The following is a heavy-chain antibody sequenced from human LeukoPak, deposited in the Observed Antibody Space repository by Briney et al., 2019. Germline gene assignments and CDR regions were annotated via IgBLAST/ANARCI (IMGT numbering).Heavy chain of an antibody. V-gene: IGHV3-7*03. D-gene: IGHD2/OR15-2a*01. J-gene: IGHJ4*02. CDR3: ARRGSTDY. CDR2: IKEDVSEK. Sequence: GGSLRLSCAASGFSFSGYWMTWVRQAPGKGLEWVANIKEDVSEKYYADFVKGRFTISRDNAKNSLDLQMNSLRAEDTAVYYCARRGSTDYWGQGTLVTVSS. CDR1: GFSFSGYW.